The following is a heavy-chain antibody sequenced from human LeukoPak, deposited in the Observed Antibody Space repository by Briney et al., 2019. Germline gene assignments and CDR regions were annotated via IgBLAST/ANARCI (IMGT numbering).Heavy chain of an antibody. Sequence: ASVKVSCKASGYIFSSYDINWVRQAAGQGLEWMGWMNPNSGNAGYAQKFQGRISITRNTPTNTAYMELSGLRSEDTAVYYCARGPRVFGVVIAPYWYFDFWGRGTLVTVSS. V-gene: IGHV1-8*01. J-gene: IGHJ2*01. CDR3: ARGPRVFGVVIAPYWYFDF. CDR2: MNPNSGNA. D-gene: IGHD3-3*01. CDR1: GYIFSSYD.